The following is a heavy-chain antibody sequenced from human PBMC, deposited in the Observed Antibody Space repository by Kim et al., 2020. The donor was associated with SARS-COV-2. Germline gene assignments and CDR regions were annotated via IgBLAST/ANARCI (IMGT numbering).Heavy chain of an antibody. CDR3: ATPKSYGDYYFDY. J-gene: IGHJ4*02. V-gene: IGHV1-69*01. Sequence: YAQKFQGRVTITADESTSTAYMELSSLRSEDTAVYYCATPKSYGDYYFDYWGQGTLVTVSS. D-gene: IGHD4-17*01.